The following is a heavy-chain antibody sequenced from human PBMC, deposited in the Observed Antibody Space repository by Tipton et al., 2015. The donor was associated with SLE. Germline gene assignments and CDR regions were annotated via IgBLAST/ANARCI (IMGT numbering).Heavy chain of an antibody. CDR1: GGSFSGYY. V-gene: IGHV4-34*01. CDR3: ARDGAATLSPYGMDV. Sequence: TLSLTCAVYGGSFSGYYWSWIRQPPGKGLEWIGEINHSGSTNYNPSLKSRVTMSVDTSKNQFSLKIRYVTAADTAMYYCARDGAATLSPYGMDVWGQGTTVTVSS. D-gene: IGHD4/OR15-4a*01. CDR2: INHSGST. J-gene: IGHJ6*02.